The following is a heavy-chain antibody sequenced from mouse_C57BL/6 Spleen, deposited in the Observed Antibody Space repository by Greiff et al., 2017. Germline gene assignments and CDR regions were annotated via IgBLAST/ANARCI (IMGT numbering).Heavy chain of an antibody. CDR3: ARSGTRYAMDY. D-gene: IGHD3-2*02. V-gene: IGHV1-82*01. J-gene: IGHJ4*01. CDR2: IYPGDGDT. CDR1: GYAFSSSW. Sequence: QVQLQQSGPELVKPGASVKISCKASGYAFSSSWMNWVKQRPGKGLEWIGRIYPGDGDTNYNGKFKGKATLTADKSSSTAYMQLSSLTSEDSAVYFCARSGTRYAMDYWGQGTTLTVSS.